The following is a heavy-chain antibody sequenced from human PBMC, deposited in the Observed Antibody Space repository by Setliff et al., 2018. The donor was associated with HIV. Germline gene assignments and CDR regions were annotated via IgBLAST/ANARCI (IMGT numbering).Heavy chain of an antibody. CDR3: ARTDWARTSYYYYYGMNV. D-gene: IGHD3-9*01. V-gene: IGHV4-30-2*01. J-gene: IGHJ6*02. CDR2: IYYNGNA. CDR1: GGSMRSSGYS. Sequence: SETLSLTCAVSGGSMRSSGYSWTWIRQAPGKGLEWVGYIYYNGNAYYNPSLKSRVTISVDRSKNQFSLKLSSVTAADTAVYYCARTDWARTSYYYYYGMNVWGQGTTVTVSS.